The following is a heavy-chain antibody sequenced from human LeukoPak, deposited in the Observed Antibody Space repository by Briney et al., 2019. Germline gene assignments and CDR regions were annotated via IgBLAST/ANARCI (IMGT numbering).Heavy chain of an antibody. J-gene: IGHJ4*02. V-gene: IGHV3-66*01. CDR3: ARGMATISDY. CDR2: IYTGGST. CDR1: GFTVSNYY. Sequence: PGGSLRLSCAASGFTVSNYYMSWVRQAPGRGLEWVSVIYTGGSTYYADSVKGRFTISRDISKNTLYLQTNSLRAEDTAVYYCARGMATISDYWGQGTLVTVSS. D-gene: IGHD5-24*01.